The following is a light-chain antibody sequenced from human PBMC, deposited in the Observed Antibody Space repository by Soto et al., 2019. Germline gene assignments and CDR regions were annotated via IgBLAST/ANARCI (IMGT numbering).Light chain of an antibody. CDR3: QQYNTWHPKMA. CDR2: GAS. Sequence: VVTQSPATLSVFPGETATLSCRASQSVSSDLAWYQQRPGQAPRLLIYGASTRATGIPARHRGSGSGTELRLTISSLQSEDFATYYCQQYNTWHPKMAFGRGTKVEIK. J-gene: IGKJ1*01. V-gene: IGKV3-15*01. CDR1: QSVSSD.